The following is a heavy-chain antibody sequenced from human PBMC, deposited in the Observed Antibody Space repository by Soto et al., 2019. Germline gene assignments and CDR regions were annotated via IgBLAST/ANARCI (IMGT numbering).Heavy chain of an antibody. D-gene: IGHD3-3*01. CDR3: LRFGVAYGMDV. Sequence: SETLSLTCAVSGGSISSGGYYWSWIRQHPGKGLEWIGYIYYSGSTYYNPSLKSRVTISVDTSKNQFSLKLSSVTAADTAVYYCLRFGVAYGMDVWGQGTTVTVSS. V-gene: IGHV4-31*11. CDR2: IYYSGST. CDR1: GGSISSGGYY. J-gene: IGHJ6*02.